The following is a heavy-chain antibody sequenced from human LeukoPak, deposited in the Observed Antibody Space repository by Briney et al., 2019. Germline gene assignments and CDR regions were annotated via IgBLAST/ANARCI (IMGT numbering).Heavy chain of an antibody. CDR2: INHSGST. Sequence: PSETLSLTCAVYGGSFSGYYWSWIRQPPGKGLEWIGEINHSGSTNYNPSLKSRVTISVDTSKNQFSLKLSSVTAADTAVYYCARGAYDYVWGSYRYPYYYYYMDVWGKGTTVTISS. V-gene: IGHV4-34*01. CDR3: ARGAYDYVWGSYRYPYYYYYMDV. D-gene: IGHD3-16*02. J-gene: IGHJ6*03. CDR1: GGSFSGYY.